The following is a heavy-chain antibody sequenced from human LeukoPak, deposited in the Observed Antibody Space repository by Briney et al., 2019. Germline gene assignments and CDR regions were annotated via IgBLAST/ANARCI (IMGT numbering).Heavy chain of an antibody. V-gene: IGHV4-4*07. J-gene: IGHJ5*02. CDR1: GGSISSYY. Sequence: SETLSLTCSVSGGSISSYYWGWIRQAGGKGLGWIGRIDTSGTTNYHPSLKSRVSISVDKAKNQFSLNLSSVTAADTAVYYCARLKITDNWFDLWGQGTLVTVSA. D-gene: IGHD1-20*01. CDR3: ARLKITDNWFDL. CDR2: IDTSGTT.